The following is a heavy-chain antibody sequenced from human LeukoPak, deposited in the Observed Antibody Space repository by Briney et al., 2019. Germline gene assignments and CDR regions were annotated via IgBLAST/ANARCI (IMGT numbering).Heavy chain of an antibody. V-gene: IGHV3-23*01. Sequence: GGSLRLSCAASGFTFSNYAMTWVRQAPGKGLEWVSSIRGSGGGTYYADSVKGRFTISRDNSKNTLYLQMNSLTAEDTAVYYCAKGAVTARRWFGDSHFDYWGQGTLVTVSS. CDR3: AKGAVTARRWFGDSHFDY. CDR1: GFTFSNYA. D-gene: IGHD3-10*01. CDR2: IRGSGGGT. J-gene: IGHJ4*02.